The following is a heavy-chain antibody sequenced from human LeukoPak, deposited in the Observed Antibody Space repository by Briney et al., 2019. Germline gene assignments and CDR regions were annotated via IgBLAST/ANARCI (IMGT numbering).Heavy chain of an antibody. CDR1: GGTFSSYA. V-gene: IGHV1-69*13. CDR3: ARTSFWSGYTNWFDP. Sequence: ASVKVSCKASGGTFSSYAISWVRQAPGQGLEWMGGIIPIFGTANYAQRFQGRVTITADESTSTAYMELSSLRSEDTAVYYCARTSFWSGYTNWFDPWGQGTLVTVSS. J-gene: IGHJ5*02. D-gene: IGHD3-3*01. CDR2: IIPIFGTA.